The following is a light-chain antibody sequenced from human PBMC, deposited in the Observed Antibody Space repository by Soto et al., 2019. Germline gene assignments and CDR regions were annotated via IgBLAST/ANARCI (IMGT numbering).Light chain of an antibody. V-gene: IGLV2-11*01. CDR3: QAYDYSLTAVV. Sequence: QSALTQPRSVSGSPGQSVTISCTATGSDVGDSSHVSWYQLHPGKAPKLMIYEVNNRPSGVPDRFSGSKSGSTASLTITGLQAEDEADYYCQAYDYSLTAVVFGGGTKLTVL. J-gene: IGLJ3*02. CDR2: EVN. CDR1: GSDVGDSSH.